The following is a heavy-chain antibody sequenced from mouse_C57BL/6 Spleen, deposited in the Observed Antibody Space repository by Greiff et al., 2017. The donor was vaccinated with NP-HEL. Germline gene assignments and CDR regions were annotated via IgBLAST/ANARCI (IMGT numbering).Heavy chain of an antibody. Sequence: VKLQQPGTELVKPGASVKLSCKASGYTFTSYWMHWVKQRPGQGLEWIGNINPSNGGTNYNEKFKSKATLTVDKSSSTAYMQLSSLTSEDSAVYYCAKGVYDGYYPYAMDYWGQGTSVTVSS. CDR3: AKGVYDGYYPYAMDY. CDR2: INPSNGGT. CDR1: GYTFTSYW. J-gene: IGHJ4*01. V-gene: IGHV1-53*01. D-gene: IGHD2-3*01.